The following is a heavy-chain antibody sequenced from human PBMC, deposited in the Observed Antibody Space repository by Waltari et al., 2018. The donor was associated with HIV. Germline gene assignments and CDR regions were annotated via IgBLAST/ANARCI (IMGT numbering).Heavy chain of an antibody. CDR2: IKQDGSEN. CDR3: AGDEGPRDTGYGPYFDY. Sequence: HLVASGGVVVQLGWFLRLYSAASDCIFRSQRKSWARQAPGKRLEWVANIKQDGSENYYVNSVKGRFTISRDNAKNSVYLQMNSLRAEATAVYYCAGDEGPRDTGYGPYFDYWGQGTLVTVSS. D-gene: IGHD5-18*01. V-gene: IGHV3-7*01. J-gene: IGHJ4*02. CDR1: DCIFRSQR.